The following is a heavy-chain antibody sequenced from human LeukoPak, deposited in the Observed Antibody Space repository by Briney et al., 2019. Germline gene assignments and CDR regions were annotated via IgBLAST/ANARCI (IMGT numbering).Heavy chain of an antibody. CDR3: ASLSDYFDY. Sequence: SETLSLTCTVSGGSISSSSYYWGWIRQPPGKGLEWVGSIYYSGNTYYNPSLKSRVTISVDTSKNQFSLKLSSVTAGDTAVYYCASLSDYFDYWGRGTLVTVSS. CDR2: IYYSGNT. D-gene: IGHD3-16*02. V-gene: IGHV4-39*01. CDR1: GGSISSSSYY. J-gene: IGHJ4*02.